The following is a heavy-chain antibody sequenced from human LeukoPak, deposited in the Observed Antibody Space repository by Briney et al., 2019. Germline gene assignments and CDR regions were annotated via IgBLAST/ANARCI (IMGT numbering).Heavy chain of an antibody. D-gene: IGHD4-23*01. CDR3: ARDYGYGGSFDY. CDR1: GFTFSSYW. CDR2: INSDGSST. J-gene: IGHJ4*02. V-gene: IGHV3-74*01. Sequence: GGSLRLSCAASGFTFSSYWMHWVRQAPGKWLVWVSRINSDGSSTNYADSVKGRFTISRDNAKNTLYLQMNSLRAEDTAVYFCARDYGYGGSFDYWGQGTLVTVSS.